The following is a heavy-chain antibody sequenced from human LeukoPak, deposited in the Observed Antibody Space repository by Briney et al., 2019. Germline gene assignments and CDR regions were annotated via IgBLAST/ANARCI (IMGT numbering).Heavy chain of an antibody. CDR3: ASGTYYYDSSGFNWFDP. CDR1: GYTFTSYG. D-gene: IGHD3-22*01. CDR2: ISAYNGNT. Sequence: ASVKVSCKASGYTFTSYGISWVRQAPGQGLEWMGWISAYNGNTNYAQKLQGRVTMTTDTSTSTAYMELRSLRSDDTAVYYCASGTYYYDSSGFNWFDPWGQGTLVTVSS. V-gene: IGHV1-18*01. J-gene: IGHJ5*02.